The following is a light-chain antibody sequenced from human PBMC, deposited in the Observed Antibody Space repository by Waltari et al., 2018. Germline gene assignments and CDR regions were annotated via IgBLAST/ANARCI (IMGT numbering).Light chain of an antibody. J-gene: IGLJ2*01. CDR1: SSDVGGYNY. V-gene: IGLV2-11*01. CDR2: DAT. CDR3: CSYGGSYSFVV. Sequence: QSALTQPRSVSGSPGQSVTISCTGTSSDVGGYNYVSWYQQHPGKAPKLTIYDATKRPSGVPDRFSGSKSGNTASLTISGLQAEDEADYYCCSYGGSYSFVVFGGGTKLTVL.